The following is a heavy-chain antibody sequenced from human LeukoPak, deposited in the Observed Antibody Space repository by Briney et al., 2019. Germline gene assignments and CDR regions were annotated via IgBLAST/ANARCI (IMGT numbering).Heavy chain of an antibody. CDR3: ASWRIAVALFDY. CDR2: ISSSSSYI. V-gene: IGHV3-21*01. CDR1: GFTFSSYS. Sequence: PGGSLRLSCAASGFTFSSYSMNWVRQAPGKGLEWVSSISSSSSYIYYADSVKGRFTISRDNAKNSLYLQMNSLRAEDTAVYYCASWRIAVALFDYWGQGTLVTVSS. J-gene: IGHJ4*02. D-gene: IGHD6-19*01.